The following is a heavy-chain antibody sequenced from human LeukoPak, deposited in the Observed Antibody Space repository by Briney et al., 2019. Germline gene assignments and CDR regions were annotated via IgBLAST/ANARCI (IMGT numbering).Heavy chain of an antibody. CDR1: GYTFTSYG. J-gene: IGHJ4*02. CDR2: ISAYNGNT. V-gene: IGHV1-18*01. D-gene: IGHD6-13*01. CDR3: AREGGIATAESVEEPYYFDY. Sequence: ASVKVSCKASGYTFTSYGISWVRQAPGQGLEWMGWISAYNGNTNYAQKLQGRVTMTTDTSTSTAYMELRSLRSDDTAVYYCAREGGIATAESVEEPYYFDYWGQGTLVTVSS.